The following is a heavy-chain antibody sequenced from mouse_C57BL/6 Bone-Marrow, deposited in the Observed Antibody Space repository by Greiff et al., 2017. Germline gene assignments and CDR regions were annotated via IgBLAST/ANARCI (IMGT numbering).Heavy chain of an antibody. CDR2: IDPEDGDT. Sequence: DVQLQESGAELVRPGASVKLSCTASGFNIKDYYMHWVKQRPEQGLEWIGRIDPEDGDTEYAPQFQGKATMTADTYSNTAYLQLRSRTSEDTAVYYCTTGYYGSSPFAYWGQGTLVTVSA. CDR3: TTGYYGSSPFAY. CDR1: GFNIKDYY. J-gene: IGHJ3*01. D-gene: IGHD1-1*01. V-gene: IGHV14-1*01.